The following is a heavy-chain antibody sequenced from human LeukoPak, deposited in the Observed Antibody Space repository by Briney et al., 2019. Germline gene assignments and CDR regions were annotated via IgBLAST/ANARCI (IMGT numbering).Heavy chain of an antibody. J-gene: IGHJ4*02. CDR3: ARDYDSSGYYDY. V-gene: IGHV4-34*01. CDR1: GGSFSGYY. CDR2: INHSGST. D-gene: IGHD3-22*01. Sequence: SETLSLTCAVYGGSFSGYYWSWIRQPPGKGLEWIGEINHSGSTNYNPSLKSRVTISVDTSKNQFSLKLSSVTAADTAVYYCARDYDSSGYYDYWGQGTLSPSPQ.